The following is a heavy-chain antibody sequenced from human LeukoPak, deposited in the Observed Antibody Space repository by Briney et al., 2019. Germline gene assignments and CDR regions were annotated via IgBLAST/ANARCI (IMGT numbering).Heavy chain of an antibody. V-gene: IGHV3-30-3*01. CDR3: ARDPYGDYYFDY. CDR2: ISYDGSNK. CDR1: GFTFSSYA. D-gene: IGHD4-17*01. J-gene: IGHJ4*02. Sequence: PGGSLRLSCAASGFTFSSYAMHWVRQAPGKGLEGVAVISYDGSNKYYADSVKGRFTISRDNSKNTPYLQMNSLRAEDTAVYYCARDPYGDYYFDYWGQGTLVTVSS.